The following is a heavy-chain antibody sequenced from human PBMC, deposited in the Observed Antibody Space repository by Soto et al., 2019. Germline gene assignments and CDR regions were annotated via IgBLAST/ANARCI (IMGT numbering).Heavy chain of an antibody. CDR3: ARDGNYYDSSGYTYYYYGMDV. D-gene: IGHD3-22*01. CDR2: IIPIFGTA. J-gene: IGHJ6*02. CDR1: GGTFSSYA. Sequence: QVQLVQSGAEVKKPGSSVKVSCKASGGTFSSYAISWVRQAPGQGLEWMGGIIPIFGTANYAQKFQGRVTITADESTSTAYMELSSLRSEDTAVYYCARDGNYYDSSGYTYYYYGMDVWGQGTTVTVSS. V-gene: IGHV1-69*01.